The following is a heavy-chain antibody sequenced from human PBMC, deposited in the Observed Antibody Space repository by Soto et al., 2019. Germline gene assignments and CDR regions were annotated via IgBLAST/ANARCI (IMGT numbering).Heavy chain of an antibody. J-gene: IGHJ4*02. D-gene: IGHD3-10*01. CDR2: ISGSGGST. V-gene: IGHV3-23*01. CDR3: AKSRGTAVAPDY. Sequence: EVQLLESGGGLVQPGGSLRLSCAASGLTFSSYAMSWVRQAPGKGLEWVSAISGSGGSTYYADSVKGRFTISRDNSKNTLDLQMNSLRAEDTAIYYCAKSRGTAVAPDYWGQGTLVTVSS. CDR1: GLTFSSYA.